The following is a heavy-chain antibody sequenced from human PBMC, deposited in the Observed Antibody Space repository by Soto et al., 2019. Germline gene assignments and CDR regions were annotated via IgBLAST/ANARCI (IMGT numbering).Heavy chain of an antibody. V-gene: IGHV1-69*13. Sequence: SVKVSCKASGGTFSSYAISWVRQAPGQGLEWMGGIIPIFGTANYAQKFQGRVTITADESTSTAYMELSSLRSEDTAVYYCARSVWVGSSGVYYYYGMDVWGQGTTVTVSS. CDR2: IIPIFGTA. CDR1: GGTFSSYA. D-gene: IGHD3-16*01. J-gene: IGHJ6*02. CDR3: ARSVWVGSSGVYYYYGMDV.